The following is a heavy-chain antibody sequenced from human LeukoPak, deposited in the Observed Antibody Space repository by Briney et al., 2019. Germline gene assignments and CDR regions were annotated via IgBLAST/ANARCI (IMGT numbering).Heavy chain of an antibody. CDR1: GFTFSSYS. J-gene: IGHJ4*02. CDR3: TTDSGDYGDYVRK. CDR2: IKSKGAGGTT. V-gene: IGHV3-15*01. D-gene: IGHD4-17*01. Sequence: GGSLRLSCAASGFTFSSYSMNWIRQAPGKGLEWVGRIKSKGAGGTTDYPAPVKGRFTISRDDSKNMLYLQMNSLKTEDTAVYYCTTDSGDYGDYVRKWGQGTLVTVSS.